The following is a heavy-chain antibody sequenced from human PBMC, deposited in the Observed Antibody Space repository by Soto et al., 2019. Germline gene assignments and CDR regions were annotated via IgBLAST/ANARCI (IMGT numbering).Heavy chain of an antibody. D-gene: IGHD3-3*01. Sequence: PGGSLRLSCAASGFTFSNAWMNWVRQAPGKGLEWVGRIKRKTDGGTTDYAAPVKGRFSISRDDSKNTLYLQMNSLKTEDTAVYYCTTDRFTIFGVVIRRDYWGQGTLVTVSS. CDR1: GFTFSNAW. CDR3: TTDRFTIFGVVIRRDY. V-gene: IGHV3-15*07. CDR2: IKRKTDGGTT. J-gene: IGHJ4*02.